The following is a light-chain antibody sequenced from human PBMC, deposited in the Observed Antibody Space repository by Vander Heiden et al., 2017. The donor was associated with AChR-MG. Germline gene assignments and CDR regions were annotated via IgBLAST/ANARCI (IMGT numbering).Light chain of an antibody. CDR1: SAHSTNA. Sequence: HLVLTQPPSASASLGASVKLTCTLSSAHSTNAIAWHQQQPETGPRYGMKLDSDGSHRKGDGIRDRFSVSRSGAERYLTISSLQSEDEADYYCQTWGTDIPYVVGPGTNVTVL. J-gene: IGLJ1*01. CDR3: QTWGTDIPYV. V-gene: IGLV4-69*01. CDR2: LDSDGSH.